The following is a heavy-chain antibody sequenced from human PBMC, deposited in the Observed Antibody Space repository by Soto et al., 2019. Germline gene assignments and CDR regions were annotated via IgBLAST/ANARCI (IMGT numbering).Heavy chain of an antibody. CDR1: GDIVSNNRAA. CDR2: TYYRSKWYN. J-gene: IGHJ4*02. Sequence: PSQTLSLTCVISGDIVSNNRAAWNWIRQSPSRGLEWLGRTYYRSKWYNDYGVSVKSRIIISPEASKNQFSLHLNSVTPAETAVYYCVRMDVAVGGYFEYWGQGNLVTVSS. V-gene: IGHV6-1*01. D-gene: IGHD6-19*01. CDR3: VRMDVAVGGYFEY.